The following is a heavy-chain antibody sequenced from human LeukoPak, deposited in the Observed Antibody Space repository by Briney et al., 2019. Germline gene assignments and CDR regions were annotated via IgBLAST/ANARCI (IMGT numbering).Heavy chain of an antibody. J-gene: IGHJ4*02. CDR3: AGGSSGWYGDY. Sequence: GSLRLSCAASGFTFSSYAMSWVRQAPGKGLEWVSSISSSSSYIYYADSVKGRFTISRDNAKNSLYLQMNSLRAEDTAVYYCAGGSSGWYGDYWGQGTLVTVSS. CDR2: ISSSSSYI. V-gene: IGHV3-21*01. D-gene: IGHD6-19*01. CDR1: GFTFSSYA.